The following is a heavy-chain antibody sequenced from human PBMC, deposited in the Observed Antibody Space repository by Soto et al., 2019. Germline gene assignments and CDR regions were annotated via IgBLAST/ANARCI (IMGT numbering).Heavy chain of an antibody. CDR2: IYYSGST. J-gene: IGHJ4*02. CDR3: ARGALTPGGYYMY. CDR1: GGSISSGGYY. Sequence: SETLSLTCTVSGGSISSGGYYWSWIRQHPGKGLEWIGYIYYSGSTYYNPSLKSRVTISVDTSKNQFSLKLSSVTAADTAVYYCARGALTPGGYYMYWGQGTLVTVSS. V-gene: IGHV4-31*03. D-gene: IGHD3-3*01.